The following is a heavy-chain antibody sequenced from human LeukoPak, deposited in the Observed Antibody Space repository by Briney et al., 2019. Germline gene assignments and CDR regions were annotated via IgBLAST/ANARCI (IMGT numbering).Heavy chain of an antibody. Sequence: GGSLRLSCAASGFTFSSFGMHWVRQAPGKGLEWVAIIWFDGSNEVYIESVKGRFTISRDNSKNTLYLHMNSLRGEDTAMYFCARGCGGGPGCYILDYWGQGTLVTVSS. V-gene: IGHV3-33*01. CDR1: GFTFSSFG. J-gene: IGHJ4*02. CDR2: IWFDGSNE. CDR3: ARGCGGGPGCYILDY. D-gene: IGHD2-15*01.